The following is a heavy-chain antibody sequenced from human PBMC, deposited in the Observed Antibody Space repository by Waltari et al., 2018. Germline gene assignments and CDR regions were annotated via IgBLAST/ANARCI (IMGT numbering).Heavy chain of an antibody. CDR3: AKQGTGDHYYFEY. V-gene: IGHV3-23*01. Sequence: EVQLLESGGGLVQPGGSLRLSCAVSGFNFSSIVMSWVRQAPGKGLEWVSSISSSGVTTYYADSVKGRLTISRDNPQNSLFLQMNSLRAEDTAVYYCAKQGTGDHYYFEYWGQGAQVTVSS. CDR2: ISSSGVTT. J-gene: IGHJ4*02. D-gene: IGHD2-8*02. CDR1: GFNFSSIV.